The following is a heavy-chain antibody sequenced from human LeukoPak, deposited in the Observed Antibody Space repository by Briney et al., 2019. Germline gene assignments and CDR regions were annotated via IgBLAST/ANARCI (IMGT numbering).Heavy chain of an antibody. D-gene: IGHD3-10*01. CDR3: ARRGHYYGSGSYYV. V-gene: IGHV4-34*01. CDR1: GGSFSGYY. Sequence: SETLSLTCAVYGGSFSGYYWSWIRQPLGKGLEWIGEINHSGSTNYNPPLKSRVTISVDTSKNQFSLKLSSVTAADTAVYYCARRGHYYGSGSYYVWGQGTLVTVSS. CDR2: INHSGST. J-gene: IGHJ4*02.